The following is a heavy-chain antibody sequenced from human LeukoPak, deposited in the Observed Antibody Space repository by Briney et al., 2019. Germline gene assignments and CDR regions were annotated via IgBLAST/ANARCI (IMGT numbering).Heavy chain of an antibody. J-gene: IGHJ4*02. D-gene: IGHD3-10*01. Sequence: GGSLRLSCAASGFTVSSNYMSWVRQAPGKGLEWVSVIYSGGSTYYADSVKGRFTISRDNSKNTLYLQMNGLRAEDTAVYYCARANYGLFDYWGQGTLVTVSS. CDR3: ARANYGLFDY. CDR2: IYSGGST. CDR1: GFTVSSNY. V-gene: IGHV3-53*01.